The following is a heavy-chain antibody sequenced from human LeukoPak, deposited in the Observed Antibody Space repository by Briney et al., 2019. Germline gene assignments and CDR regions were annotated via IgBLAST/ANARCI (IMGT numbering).Heavy chain of an antibody. CDR2: ISYDGSNK. J-gene: IGHJ4*02. D-gene: IGHD2-2*01. CDR3: ARGLVHERYCSSTSCSDY. V-gene: IGHV3-30-3*01. CDR1: GFTFSSYA. Sequence: GGSLRLSCAASGFTFSSYAMHWVRQAPGKGLEWVAVISYDGSNKYYADSVKGRFTISRDNSKNTLYLQMNSLRAEDTAVYYCARGLVHERYCSSTSCSDYWGQGTLVTVSS.